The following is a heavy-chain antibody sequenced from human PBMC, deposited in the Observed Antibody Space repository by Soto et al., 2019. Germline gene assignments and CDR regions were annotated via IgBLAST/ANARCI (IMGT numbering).Heavy chain of an antibody. CDR3: ARAAEYSSSWYDPYYYMDV. CDR1: GGTFSSYT. J-gene: IGHJ6*03. V-gene: IGHV1-69*02. D-gene: IGHD6-13*01. Sequence: GASVKVSCKASGGTFSSYTISWVRQAPGQGLEWMGRIIPILGIANYVQKFQGRVTITADKSTSTAFMELSSLRSEDTAVYYCARAAEYSSSWYDPYYYMDVWGKGTTVTVSS. CDR2: IIPILGIA.